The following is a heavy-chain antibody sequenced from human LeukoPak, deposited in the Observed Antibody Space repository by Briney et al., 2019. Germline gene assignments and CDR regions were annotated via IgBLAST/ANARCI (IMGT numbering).Heavy chain of an antibody. V-gene: IGHV1-18*01. D-gene: IGHD1-26*01. CDR2: SSGYNTNP. CDR1: GYTFTNYG. J-gene: IGHJ3*01. Sequence: ASVKVSCKTSGYTFTNYGISWVRQAPGQGLEWRGGSSGYNTNPKYEQRLLGRVTITTETSTTPASMELRSLRYDDTAVYYCARVGVGAYLDAFDFWGKGTMVAVSS. CDR3: ARVGVGAYLDAFDF.